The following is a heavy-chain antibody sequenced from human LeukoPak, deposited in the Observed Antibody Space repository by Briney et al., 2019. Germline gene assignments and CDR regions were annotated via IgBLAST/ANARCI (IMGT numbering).Heavy chain of an antibody. CDR1: GLTFSSYG. CDR2: ISYDGSNR. V-gene: IGHV3-30*18. D-gene: IGHD3-10*01. Sequence: GGSLRLSCAASGLTFSSYGMHWVRQAPGKGPEWVAVISYDGSNRYYADSVKGRFTISRDNSKNTLYLQMNSLRAEDTAVYYCVKALGALDAFDIWGQGTMVTVSS. J-gene: IGHJ3*02. CDR3: VKALGALDAFDI.